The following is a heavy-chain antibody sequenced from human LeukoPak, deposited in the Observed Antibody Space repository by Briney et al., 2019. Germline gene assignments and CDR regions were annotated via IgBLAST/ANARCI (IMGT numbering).Heavy chain of an antibody. CDR2: IKQDGSEK. V-gene: IGHV3-7*01. CDR3: ARDRPGDTAMAYDAFDI. J-gene: IGHJ3*02. D-gene: IGHD5-18*01. Sequence: PGGSLRLSCAASGFTFNSFWMSWVRQAPGKGLEWVANIKQDGSEKYYVDSVKGRFTISRDNAKNSMYLQMNSLRAEDTAVYYCARDRPGDTAMAYDAFDIWGQGTMVTVSS. CDR1: GFTFNSFW.